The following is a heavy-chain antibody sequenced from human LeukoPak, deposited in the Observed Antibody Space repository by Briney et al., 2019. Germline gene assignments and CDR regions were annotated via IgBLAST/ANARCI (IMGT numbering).Heavy chain of an antibody. CDR2: INWYGGST. CDR1: GFTFDDYG. D-gene: IGHD1-1*01. V-gene: IGHV3-20*04. Sequence: GGSLRLSCAASGFTFDDYGMSWVRQAPGKGLEWVSGINWYGGSTGYADSVKGRFTISRDNAKNSLYLQMNSLRAEDTALYYCARAGTTLRYYYYYYMDVWGKGTTVTVSS. J-gene: IGHJ6*03. CDR3: ARAGTTLRYYYYYYMDV.